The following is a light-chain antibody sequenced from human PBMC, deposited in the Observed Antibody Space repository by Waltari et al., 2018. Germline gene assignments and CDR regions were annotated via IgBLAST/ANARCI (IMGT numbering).Light chain of an antibody. CDR3: QHYSDWPLT. CDR1: QSVTSE. CDR2: GAS. V-gene: IGKV3-15*01. J-gene: IGKJ4*01. Sequence: IVMTQSPATLSVSPGERATLSCRASQSVTSELAWDQQRPGQAPRLLIYGASTRATGIPDRFRGSGSGTEFTLTISSLQSEDFVLYYCQHYSDWPLTFGGGTKVEI.